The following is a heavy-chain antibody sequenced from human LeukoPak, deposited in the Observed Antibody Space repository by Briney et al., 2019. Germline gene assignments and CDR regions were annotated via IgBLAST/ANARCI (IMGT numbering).Heavy chain of an antibody. CDR2: IYYNGGT. CDR1: GGSISSSSYY. J-gene: IGHJ6*02. CDR3: ARDLIWSVTTMGYYYGMDV. D-gene: IGHD4-23*01. V-gene: IGHV4-61*01. Sequence: SETLSLTCTVSGGSISSSSYYWGWIRQPPGKGLEWIGYIYYNGGTNYNPSLKSRVTISVDTSKNQFSLKLSSVTAADTAVYYCARDLIWSVTTMGYYYGMDVWGQGTTVTVSS.